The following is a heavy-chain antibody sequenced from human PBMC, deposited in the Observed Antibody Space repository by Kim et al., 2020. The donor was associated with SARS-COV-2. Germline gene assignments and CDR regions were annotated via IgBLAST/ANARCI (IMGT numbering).Heavy chain of an antibody. J-gene: IGHJ4*02. CDR1: GGSISSSSYY. CDR3: AAGREGWLFPHGGYYFDS. Sequence: SETLSLTCTVSGGSISSSSYYWGWIRQPPGKGLEWIGSIYYSGSTYYNPSLKSRVTISVDTSKNQFSLKLSSVTAADTAVYYCAAGREGWLFPHGGYYFDSWGQGTLVTVSS. CDR2: IYYSGST. V-gene: IGHV4-39*01. D-gene: IGHD3-22*01.